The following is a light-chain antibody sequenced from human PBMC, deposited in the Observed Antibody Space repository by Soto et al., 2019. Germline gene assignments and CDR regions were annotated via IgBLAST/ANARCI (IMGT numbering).Light chain of an antibody. J-gene: IGKJ1*01. CDR2: GAS. V-gene: IGKV3-20*01. CDR3: QQYGSSPPKWT. Sequence: EIVLTQSQATLSLSPGESATLSCRASRSVSSSYLAWYQQKPGQAPRLLIYGASSRATGIPDRFSGSGSGTDFTRTISRLEPEDFAVYYCQQYGSSPPKWTFGQGTKVDIK. CDR1: RSVSSSY.